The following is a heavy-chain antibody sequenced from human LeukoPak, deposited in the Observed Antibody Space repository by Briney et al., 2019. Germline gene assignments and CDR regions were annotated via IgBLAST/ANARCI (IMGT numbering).Heavy chain of an antibody. D-gene: IGHD1-1*01. J-gene: IGHJ4*02. CDR1: GYSFTAYY. CDR2: INLYNGAT. V-gene: IGHV1-2*02. Sequence: ASVKVSCKPTGYSFTAYYIFWMRQAPGQGLEWMGWINLYNGATKYAQRFQSGVTMTRDTSISTAYMELSRLRSDDTATYYCASWAGGNEPVASFDYWGQGTLVTVSS. CDR3: ASWAGGNEPVASFDY.